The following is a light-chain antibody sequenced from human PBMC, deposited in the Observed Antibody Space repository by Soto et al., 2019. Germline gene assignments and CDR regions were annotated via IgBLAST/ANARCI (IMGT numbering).Light chain of an antibody. CDR3: QQSSVWPRT. J-gene: IGKJ1*01. CDR1: QSVAGD. Sequence: EIIMTQSPATLSVSPGERVTLSCRASQSVAGDLAWYQQKPGQAPRLLIYGASTRATGIPARFSGSGSGTEFSLTNSSMQSEDFAVYFCQQSSVWPRTFGQGTKVEIK. V-gene: IGKV3-15*01. CDR2: GAS.